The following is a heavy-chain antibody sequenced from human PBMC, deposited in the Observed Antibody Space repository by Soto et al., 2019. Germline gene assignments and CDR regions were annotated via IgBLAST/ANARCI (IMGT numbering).Heavy chain of an antibody. J-gene: IGHJ4*02. CDR1: GYTFTGPY. D-gene: IGHD5-18*01. Sequence: QVQLVQSGAEVKKPGASVKVSCKASGYTFTGPYIQWVRQAPGQGLGWMGWISPKTGETKYGQKFQGWVTITRDTSINTAYMEVNRLKSNDSAVYYCARTRIQLWTPDYWGQGTQVTVSS. V-gene: IGHV1-2*04. CDR3: ARTRIQLWTPDY. CDR2: ISPKTGET.